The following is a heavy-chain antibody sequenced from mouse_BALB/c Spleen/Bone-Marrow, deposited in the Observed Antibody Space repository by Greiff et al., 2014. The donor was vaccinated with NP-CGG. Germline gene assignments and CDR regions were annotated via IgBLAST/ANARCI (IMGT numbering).Heavy chain of an antibody. J-gene: IGHJ2*01. V-gene: IGHV1-7*01. CDR3: ARWGDDGTFDY. D-gene: IGHD2-12*01. Sequence: VQLVESGAELAKPGASVKVSCKASGYTFTSYWMHWVKQRPGQGLEWIGYINPSTGYTEYNQKFKDKATLTADKSSSTAFMQLSSLTSEDSAVYCCARWGDDGTFDYWGQGTTLTVSS. CDR2: INPSTGYT. CDR1: GYTFTSYW.